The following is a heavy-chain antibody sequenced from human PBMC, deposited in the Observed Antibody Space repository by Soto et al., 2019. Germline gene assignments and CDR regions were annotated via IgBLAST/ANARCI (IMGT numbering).Heavy chain of an antibody. V-gene: IGHV3-30*18. J-gene: IGHJ4*02. CDR1: GFTFSSYG. CDR2: ISYDGSNK. Sequence: QVQLVESGGGVVQPGRSLRLSCAASGFTFSSYGMHWVRQAPGKGLEWVAVISYDGSNKYYADSVKGRFTISRDNSKNTLYLQMNSLRAEDTAVYYCAKVFSGYYLFDYWGQGNLVTVSS. D-gene: IGHD3-22*01. CDR3: AKVFSGYYLFDY.